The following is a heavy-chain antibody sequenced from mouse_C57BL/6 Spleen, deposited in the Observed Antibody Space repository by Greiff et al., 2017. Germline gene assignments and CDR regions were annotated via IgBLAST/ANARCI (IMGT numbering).Heavy chain of an antibody. V-gene: IGHV3-6*01. CDR2: ISYDGSN. CDR3: ARRLNY. J-gene: IGHJ2*01. CDR1: GYSITSGYY. Sequence: DVKLVESGPGLVKPSQSLSLTCSVTGYSITSGYYWNWIRQFPGNKLEWMGYISYDGSNNYNPSLKNRISITRDTSKNQFFLKLNSVTTEDTATYYCARRLNYWGQGTTLTVSS.